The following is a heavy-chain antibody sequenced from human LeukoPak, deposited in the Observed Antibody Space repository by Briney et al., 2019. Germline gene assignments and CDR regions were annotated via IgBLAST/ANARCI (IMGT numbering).Heavy chain of an antibody. CDR1: GFSFGSYW. D-gene: IGHD4-23*01. CDR2: MKHDGIEK. CDR3: ARDGGYGGNNWFDP. V-gene: IGHV3-7*01. J-gene: IGHJ5*02. Sequence: GGSLRLSCVASGFSFGSYWMAWVRQAPGKGLEWVANMKHDGIEKYHVDSVKGRFTISRDNAKNSLYLQVNSLRDEDTAVYYCARDGGYGGNNWFDPWGQGTLVTVSS.